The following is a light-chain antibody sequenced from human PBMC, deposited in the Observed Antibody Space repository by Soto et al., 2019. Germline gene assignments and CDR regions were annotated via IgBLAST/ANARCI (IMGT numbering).Light chain of an antibody. CDR1: QSVSSS. J-gene: IGKJ4*01. CDR2: DAS. Sequence: EIVLTQSPATLSLSPGERATLSCRASQSVSSSLAWFQQKPGQPPRLLIYDASNRATVIPARFSGSGSGTDFTLTISSLEPEDFAVYYCQQRSGWLLTFGGGTKVQIK. V-gene: IGKV3-11*01. CDR3: QQRSGWLLT.